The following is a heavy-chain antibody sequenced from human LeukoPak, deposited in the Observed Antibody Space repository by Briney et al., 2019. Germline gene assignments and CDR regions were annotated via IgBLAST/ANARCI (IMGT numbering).Heavy chain of an antibody. Sequence: PGGSLRLSCAASGFTFSSHAMSWVRQAPGKGLEWVSAISGSGGSTYYADSVKGRFTISRDNSKNTLYLQMNSLRAEDTAVYYCAKDYGYYDSSGYSYYFDYWGQGTLVTVSS. V-gene: IGHV3-23*01. CDR1: GFTFSSHA. CDR2: ISGSGGST. D-gene: IGHD3-22*01. J-gene: IGHJ4*02. CDR3: AKDYGYYDSSGYSYYFDY.